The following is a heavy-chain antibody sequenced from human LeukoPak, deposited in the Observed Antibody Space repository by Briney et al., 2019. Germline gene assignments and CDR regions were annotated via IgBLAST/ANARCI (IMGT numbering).Heavy chain of an antibody. D-gene: IGHD3-3*01. J-gene: IGHJ4*02. CDR1: GDSISICDYY. CDR3: VREGVGETDY. V-gene: IGHV4-61*02. Sequence: SDTLSLTCTVSGDSISICDYYGRWIRQPAAKVLEWIGRIYTTGSTNYNPSGKIQLSMSVDTSKHQLNLQMTSVTAADTAVYYCVREGVGETDYWGQGTLVTASS. CDR2: IYTTGST.